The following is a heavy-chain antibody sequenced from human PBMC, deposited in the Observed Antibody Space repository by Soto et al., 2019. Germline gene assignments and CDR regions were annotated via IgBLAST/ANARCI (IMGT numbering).Heavy chain of an antibody. CDR2: IHYSGST. J-gene: IGHJ4*02. V-gene: IGHV4-39*01. Sequence: QLQLQESGPGLVKPSETLSLTCTVSGGSISSSSYYWGWIRQPPGKGLEWIGSIHYSGSTYYNPSLKSRVKMSVDASKSQFSLRLSSVTAADTAVYYCARPALEWLVGGVFDYWGQGTLVTVSS. CDR3: ARPALEWLVGGVFDY. CDR1: GGSISSSSYY. D-gene: IGHD3-3*01.